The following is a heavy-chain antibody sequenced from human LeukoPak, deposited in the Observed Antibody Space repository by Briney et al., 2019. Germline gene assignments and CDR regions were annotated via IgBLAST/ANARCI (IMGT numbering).Heavy chain of an antibody. V-gene: IGHV1-2*02. CDR2: INPNSGGT. Sequence: ASVKVSCKASGYTFTGYYMHWVRQAPGQGLEWMGWINPNSGGTNYAQKFQGRVTMTRDTSIGTAYMELSRLRSDDAAVYYCAREDGGSYSGWFDPWGQGTLVTVSS. CDR1: GYTFTGYY. J-gene: IGHJ5*02. CDR3: AREDGGSYSGWFDP. D-gene: IGHD1-26*01.